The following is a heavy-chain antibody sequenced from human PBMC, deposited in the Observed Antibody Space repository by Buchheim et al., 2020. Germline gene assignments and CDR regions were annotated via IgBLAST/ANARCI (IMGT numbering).Heavy chain of an antibody. J-gene: IGHJ6*02. Sequence: QVQLQESGPGLVKPSETLSLTCTVSGGSISSYYWSWIRQPPGKGLEWIGEINHSGSTNYNPSLKSRVTISVDTSKNQFSLKLSSVTAADTAVYYCARHKDHYYYYGMDVWGQGTT. CDR2: INHSGST. CDR3: ARHKDHYYYYGMDV. V-gene: IGHV4-59*08. CDR1: GGSISSYY.